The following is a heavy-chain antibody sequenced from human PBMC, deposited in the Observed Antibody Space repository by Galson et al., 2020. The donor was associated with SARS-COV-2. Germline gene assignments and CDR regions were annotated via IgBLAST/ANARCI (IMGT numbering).Heavy chain of an antibody. CDR2: ISYSGSP. J-gene: IGHJ4*02. CDR1: GGSITTYY. V-gene: IGHV4-59*01. CDR3: ARIPDSSGWEAHYYFDF. D-gene: IGHD6-19*01. Sequence: ASETLSLTCTVSGGSITTYYWSWVRQPPGKGLEWIGYISYSGSPNYHPTLKSRVTISVDTSKNQFSLKLTSVTAADTAVYYCARIPDSSGWEAHYYFDFWGQGALVAVSS.